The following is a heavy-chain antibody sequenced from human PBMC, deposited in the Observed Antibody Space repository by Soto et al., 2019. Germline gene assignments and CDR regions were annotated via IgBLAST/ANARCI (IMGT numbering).Heavy chain of an antibody. CDR1: GGSSSGYY. CDR2: INHSGST. Sequence: SETLSLTCAVYGGSSSGYYWSWIRQPPGKGLEWIGEINHSGSTNYNPSLKSRVTISVDTSKNQFSLKLSSVTAADTAVYYCARAKPGDFWSENAYYFDYWGQGTLVTVSS. D-gene: IGHD3-3*01. J-gene: IGHJ4*02. CDR3: ARAKPGDFWSENAYYFDY. V-gene: IGHV4-34*01.